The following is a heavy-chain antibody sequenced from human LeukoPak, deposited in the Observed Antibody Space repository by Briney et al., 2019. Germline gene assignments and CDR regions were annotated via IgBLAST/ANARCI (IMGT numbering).Heavy chain of an antibody. V-gene: IGHV4-59*08. CDR3: ARVLAETSAFDI. CDR1: GGSLRSYF. Sequence: SETLSLTCSVSGGSLRSYFWRWMRQPPGKGREWIGYIYYSGSTNYNASIKSRVTISVDTSKNQFSLKLSSRTAADTAVYYCARVLAETSAFDIWGQGTMVTVSS. CDR2: IYYSGST. J-gene: IGHJ3*02. D-gene: IGHD4-17*01.